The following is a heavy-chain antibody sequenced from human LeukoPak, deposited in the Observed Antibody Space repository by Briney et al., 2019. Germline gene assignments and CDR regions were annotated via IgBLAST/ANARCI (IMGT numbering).Heavy chain of an antibody. V-gene: IGHV4-4*07. CDR3: ARSLNYYDTRTFDV. CDR2: IYSSEIT. CDR1: GGSISSYY. D-gene: IGHD3-22*01. J-gene: IGHJ3*01. Sequence: PSETLSLTCTVSGGSISSYYWSWIRQPAGKGLEWIGRIYSSEITYYNPSLRSRVTMSVDTSKNSFFLNLSSVTAADSAVYYCARSLNYYDTRTFDVWGQGTMVTVSS.